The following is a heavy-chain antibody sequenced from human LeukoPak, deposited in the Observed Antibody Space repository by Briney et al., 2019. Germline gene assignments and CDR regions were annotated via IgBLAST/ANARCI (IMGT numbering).Heavy chain of an antibody. CDR1: GFTFRSYA. V-gene: IGHV3-23*01. Sequence: GGSLRLSCAVSGFTFRSYAMTWVRQAPGKGLEWASTISGSGGNTYYSDSVMGRFTISRDNARNTLFLQIDSLRLEDTAIYYCAKGPHSYRDLNHWGRGTLVTVSS. CDR2: ISGSGGNT. CDR3: AKGPHSYRDLNH. J-gene: IGHJ5*02. D-gene: IGHD1-26*01.